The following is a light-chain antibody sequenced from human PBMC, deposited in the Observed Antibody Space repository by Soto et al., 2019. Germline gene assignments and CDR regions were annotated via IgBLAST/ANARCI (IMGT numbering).Light chain of an antibody. J-gene: IGKJ1*01. CDR1: QDIRNE. V-gene: IGKV1-6*01. CDR3: LQDFTYPWT. Sequence: ALPMTQSPFSLSASVGDRVTITCRASQDIRNELGWYHQRPGKAPKLLINAASSLQSGVPSRFSGSGSGTDFTLTISGLQPEDVGSYYCLQDFTYPWTFGEGTKVDNK. CDR2: AAS.